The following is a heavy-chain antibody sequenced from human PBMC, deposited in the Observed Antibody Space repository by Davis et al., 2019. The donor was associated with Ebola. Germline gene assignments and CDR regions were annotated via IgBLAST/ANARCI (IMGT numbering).Heavy chain of an antibody. V-gene: IGHV3-7*03. CDR3: ARDPPLGSVWYGWYFDL. Sequence: GGSLRLSCAASGFTFNSYWMTWVRKAPGTGLEWVANIKHDGSEKFYVDSVKGRFTISRDNAKNSLYLQMNSLRAEDTAVYYCARDPPLGSVWYGWYFDLWGRGALVTVSS. D-gene: IGHD6-19*01. CDR1: GFTFNSYW. J-gene: IGHJ2*01. CDR2: IKHDGSEK.